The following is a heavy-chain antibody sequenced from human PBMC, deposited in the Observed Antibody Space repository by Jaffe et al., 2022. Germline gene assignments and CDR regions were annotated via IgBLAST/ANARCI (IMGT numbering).Heavy chain of an antibody. Sequence: EVQLVESGGGLVQPGRSLRLSCTASGFTFGDYAMSWVRQAPGKGLEWVGFIRSKAYGGTTEYAASVKGRFTISRDDSKSIAYLQMNSLKTEDTAVYYCTRVYKRWLQPPRDYFDYWGQGTLVTVSS. J-gene: IGHJ4*02. CDR1: GFTFGDYA. CDR3: TRVYKRWLQPPRDYFDY. D-gene: IGHD5-12*01. CDR2: IRSKAYGGTT. V-gene: IGHV3-49*04.